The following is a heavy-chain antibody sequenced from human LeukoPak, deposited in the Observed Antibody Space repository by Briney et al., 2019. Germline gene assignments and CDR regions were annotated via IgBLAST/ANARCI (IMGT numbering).Heavy chain of an antibody. CDR2: FDPEDGET. CDR1: GYTLTELS. CDR3: AKSIVGATWAAFDI. V-gene: IGHV1-24*01. Sequence: ASVKVSCKVSGYTLTELSMHWVRQAPGKGHEWMGGFDPEDGETIYAQKFQGRVTMTEDTSTYTAYMELSSLRSEDTAVYYCAKSIVGATWAAFDIWGQGTMVTVSS. D-gene: IGHD1-26*01. J-gene: IGHJ3*02.